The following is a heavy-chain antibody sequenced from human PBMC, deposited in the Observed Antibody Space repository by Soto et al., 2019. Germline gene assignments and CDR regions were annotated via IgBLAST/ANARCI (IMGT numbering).Heavy chain of an antibody. V-gene: IGHV3-23*01. CDR2: ISGSGGST. CDR3: AIKGPYCSSTSCYSNAFDI. CDR1: GFTFSSYA. D-gene: IGHD2-2*02. J-gene: IGHJ3*02. Sequence: GGSLRLSCAASGFTFSSYAMSWVRQAPGKGLEWVSAISGSGGSTYYADSVKGRFTISRDNSKNTLYLQMNSLRAEDTAVYYCAIKGPYCSSTSCYSNAFDIWGQGTMVTVSS.